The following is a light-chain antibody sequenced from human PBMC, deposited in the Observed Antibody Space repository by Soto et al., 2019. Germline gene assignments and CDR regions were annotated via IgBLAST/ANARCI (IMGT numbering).Light chain of an antibody. CDR1: QSVRSSY. J-gene: IGKJ5*01. CDR2: GAS. Sequence: EIVLTQCRGTQYLSPGEGATLSCRASQSVRSSYLAWYQQKPGQAPRLLIYGASNGATGIPDRFSGSGSGTDCTLTISRLEPGDFTVDYWQQYGTSPIAFGQGTRLEIK. V-gene: IGKV3-20*01. CDR3: QQYGTSPIA.